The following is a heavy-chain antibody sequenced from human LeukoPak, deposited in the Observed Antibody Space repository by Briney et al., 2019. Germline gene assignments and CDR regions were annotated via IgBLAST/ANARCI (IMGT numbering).Heavy chain of an antibody. CDR3: ARDRIAARPKIFDY. Sequence: TGGSLRLSCAASGFTFDDYGMSWVRQAPGKGLEWVSGINWNGGSTGYADSVKGRFTISRDNAKNSLYLQMNSLRAEDTAVYYCARDRIAARPKIFDYWGQGTLVTVSS. J-gene: IGHJ4*02. D-gene: IGHD6-6*01. CDR1: GFTFDDYG. CDR2: INWNGGST. V-gene: IGHV3-20*04.